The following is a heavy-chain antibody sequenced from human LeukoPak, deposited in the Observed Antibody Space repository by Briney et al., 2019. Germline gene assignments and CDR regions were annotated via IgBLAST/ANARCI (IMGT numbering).Heavy chain of an antibody. J-gene: IGHJ4*02. CDR2: IYYSGST. CDR1: GGSISSYY. Sequence: SETLSLTCTVSGGSISSYYWSWIRQPPGKGLEWIGYIYYSGSTNYNPSLESRVTISVDASKNQFSLKLSSVTAADTAVYYCARRGDSSGWFDYWGQGTLVTVSS. CDR3: ARRGDSSGWFDY. D-gene: IGHD6-19*01. V-gene: IGHV4-59*08.